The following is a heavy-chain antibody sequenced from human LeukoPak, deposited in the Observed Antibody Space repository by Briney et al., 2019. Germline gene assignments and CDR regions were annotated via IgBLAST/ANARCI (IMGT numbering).Heavy chain of an antibody. CDR3: ATGARIITMVQGVIAFDY. D-gene: IGHD3-10*01. V-gene: IGHV1-24*01. CDR1: GYTLTGLS. Sequence: ASVKVSCKVSGYTLTGLSMHWVRQAPGKGLEWMGGFDPEDGETIYAQKFQGRVTMTEDTSTDTAYMELSSLRSEDTAVYYCATGARIITMVQGVIAFDYWGQGTLVTVSS. J-gene: IGHJ4*02. CDR2: FDPEDGET.